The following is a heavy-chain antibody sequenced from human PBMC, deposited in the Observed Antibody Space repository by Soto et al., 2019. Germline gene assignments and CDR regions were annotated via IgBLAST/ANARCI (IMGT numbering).Heavy chain of an antibody. Sequence: GXSVKVSFKASSGTLRSYAISWVRQAPGQGLEWMGGIIPIFGTANYAQKFQGRVTITADESTSTAYMELSSLRSEDTAVYYCARDSLGGSYSKVSDAFDIWGQGTMVTVSS. V-gene: IGHV1-69*13. CDR3: ARDSLGGSYSKVSDAFDI. J-gene: IGHJ3*02. CDR1: SGTLRSYA. CDR2: IIPIFGTA. D-gene: IGHD1-26*01.